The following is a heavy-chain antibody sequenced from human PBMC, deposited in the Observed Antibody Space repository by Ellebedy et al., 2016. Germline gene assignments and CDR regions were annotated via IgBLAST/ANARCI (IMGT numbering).Heavy chain of an antibody. CDR1: GFTFSSYA. Sequence: GGSLRLXXAAPGFTFSSYAMSWVRQAPGKGLEWVSAISGSGGSTYYADSVKGRFTISRDNSKNTLYLQMNSLRAEDTAVYYCARGSCSSTSCYEGAYWGQGTLVTVSS. V-gene: IGHV3-23*01. CDR3: ARGSCSSTSCYEGAY. CDR2: ISGSGGST. J-gene: IGHJ4*02. D-gene: IGHD2-2*01.